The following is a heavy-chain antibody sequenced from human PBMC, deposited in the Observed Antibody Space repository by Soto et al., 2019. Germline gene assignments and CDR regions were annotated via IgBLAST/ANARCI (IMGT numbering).Heavy chain of an antibody. V-gene: IGHV3-30*18. CDR3: AKDTNSYYYDMDF. CDR1: GFIFSTYD. D-gene: IGHD2-2*01. J-gene: IGHJ6*02. Sequence: HPGGSLRLSCAASGFIFSTYDMHWVRQAPGKGLEWVAVISYDGSNKYYADSVKGRFTISRDNSKNTLYLQMNSLRPEDTAVYYCAKDTNSYYYDMDFWGQGSSVTVSS. CDR2: ISYDGSNK.